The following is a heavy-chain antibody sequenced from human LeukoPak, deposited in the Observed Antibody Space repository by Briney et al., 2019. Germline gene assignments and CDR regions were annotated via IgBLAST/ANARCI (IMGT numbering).Heavy chain of an antibody. CDR1: GFSFSSYT. Sequence: PGGSLRLSCAGTGFSFSSYTLQWVRQAPGKGLEYVSSLSSDGRYRYYADSVKGRFTISRDNSKNTTYLQMGSLRTEDKDVYYCRGVGATKDYWGQGTLVTVSS. CDR3: RGVGATKDY. J-gene: IGHJ4*02. D-gene: IGHD1-26*01. CDR2: LSSDGRYR. V-gene: IGHV3-64*02.